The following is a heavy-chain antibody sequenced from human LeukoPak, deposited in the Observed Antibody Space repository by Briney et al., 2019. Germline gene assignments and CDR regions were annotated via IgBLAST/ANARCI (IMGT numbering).Heavy chain of an antibody. CDR3: AKVRGVFLAYYYYGMDV. V-gene: IGHV3-23*01. J-gene: IGHJ6*02. D-gene: IGHD3-10*01. Sequence: GGSLRLSCAASGFTFSSYAMSWVRQAPGKGLEWVSAISGSGGSTYYADSVKGRFTISRDNSKNTLYLQMNSLRAEDTALYYCAKVRGVFLAYYYYGMDVWGQGTTVTVS. CDR2: ISGSGGST. CDR1: GFTFSSYA.